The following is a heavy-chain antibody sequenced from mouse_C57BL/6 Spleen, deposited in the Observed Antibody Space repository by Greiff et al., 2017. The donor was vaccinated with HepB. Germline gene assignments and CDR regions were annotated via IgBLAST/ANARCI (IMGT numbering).Heavy chain of an antibody. V-gene: IGHV1-20*01. CDR3: ARYYYGYAMDY. Sequence: VQLQQSGPELVKPGDSVKISCKASGYSFTGYFMNWVMQSHGKSLEWIGRINPYNGDTFYNQKFKGKATLTVDKSSSTAHMELRSLTSEDSAVYYCARYYYGYAMDYWGQGTSVTVSS. J-gene: IGHJ4*01. CDR1: GYSFTGYF. CDR2: INPYNGDT. D-gene: IGHD1-1*01.